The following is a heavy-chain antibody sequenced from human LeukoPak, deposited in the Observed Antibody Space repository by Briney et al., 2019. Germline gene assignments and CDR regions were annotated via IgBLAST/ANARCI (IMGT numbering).Heavy chain of an antibody. CDR1: GGSFSGYY. V-gene: IGHV4-34*01. D-gene: IGHD3-22*01. CDR2: VSHTGST. CDR3: ARGPRHYYDSSGYDYFDY. Sequence: SETLSLTCAVYGGSFSGYYWSWIRQPPGKGLEWIGRVSHTGSTDYNPSLKSRVTISVDTSKNQFSLKLSSVTAADTAVYYCARGPRHYYDSSGYDYFDYWGQGTLVTVSS. J-gene: IGHJ4*02.